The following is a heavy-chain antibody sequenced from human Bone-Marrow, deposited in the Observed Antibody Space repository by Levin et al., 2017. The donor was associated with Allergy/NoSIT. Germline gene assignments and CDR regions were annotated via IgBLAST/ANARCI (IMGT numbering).Heavy chain of an antibody. CDR2: IYYSGST. V-gene: IGHV4-59*01. CDR1: GGSISSYY. D-gene: IGHD1-26*01. Sequence: SETLSLTCTVSGGSISSYYWSWIRQPPGKGLEWIGYIYYSGSTNYNPSLKSRVTISVDTSKNQFSLKLSSVTAADTAVYYCARDRVKVGATSYNWFDPWGQGTLVTVSS. J-gene: IGHJ5*02. CDR3: ARDRVKVGATSYNWFDP.